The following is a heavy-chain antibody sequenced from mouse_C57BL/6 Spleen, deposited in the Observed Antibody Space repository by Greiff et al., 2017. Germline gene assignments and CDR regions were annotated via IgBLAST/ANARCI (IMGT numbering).Heavy chain of an antibody. CDR1: GYTFTEYT. D-gene: IGHD2-4*01. V-gene: IGHV1-62-2*01. CDR3: ARHGHYDYDRGAWFAY. Sequence: QVQLKESGAELVKPGASVKLSCKASGYTFTEYTIHWVKQRSGQGLEWIGWFYPGSGSIKYNEKFKDKATLTADKSSSTVYMELSRLTSEDSAVYFCARHGHYDYDRGAWFAYWGQGTLVTVSA. CDR2: FYPGSGSI. J-gene: IGHJ3*01.